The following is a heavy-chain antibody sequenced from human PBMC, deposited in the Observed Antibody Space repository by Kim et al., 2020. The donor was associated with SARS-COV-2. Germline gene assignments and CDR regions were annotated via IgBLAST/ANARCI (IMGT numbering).Heavy chain of an antibody. Sequence: ADSMKGRFTISGDNTKSSLILQMISLTVEDTAMYYCARDYDFWSGSSFDYWGQGTLVTVSS. D-gene: IGHD3-3*01. V-gene: IGHV3-11*01. J-gene: IGHJ4*02. CDR3: ARDYDFWSGSSFDY.